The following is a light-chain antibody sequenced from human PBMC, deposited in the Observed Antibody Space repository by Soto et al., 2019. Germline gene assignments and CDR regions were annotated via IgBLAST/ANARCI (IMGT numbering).Light chain of an antibody. CDR2: DAS. CDR1: QSIGSW. CDR3: QQYNTYPYT. Sequence: DLPMTQSPSTLSASAGDRVTITCRASQSIGSWLAWYQQKPGKAPKLLIYDASTLESGVPSRFSGSGSGTEFTLTISSLQPADFATYYCQQYNTYPYTFGQGTKLEIK. J-gene: IGKJ2*01. V-gene: IGKV1-5*01.